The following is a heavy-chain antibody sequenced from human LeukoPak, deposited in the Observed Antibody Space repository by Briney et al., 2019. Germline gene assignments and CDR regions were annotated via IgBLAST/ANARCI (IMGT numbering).Heavy chain of an antibody. V-gene: IGHV3-30*04. D-gene: IGHD1-26*01. CDR2: VSHDGSYT. J-gene: IGHJ4*02. CDR1: RFTFSTYA. CDR3: ATGGFGGTYYYLDY. Sequence: GRSLRLSCAASRFTFSTYAMHWVRQAPGKGLEWVAIVSHDGSYTYYAESVKGRFTISRDNSKNTVYLQMNSLRPEDTAVYYCATGGFGGTYYYLDYWGQGTLVTVSS.